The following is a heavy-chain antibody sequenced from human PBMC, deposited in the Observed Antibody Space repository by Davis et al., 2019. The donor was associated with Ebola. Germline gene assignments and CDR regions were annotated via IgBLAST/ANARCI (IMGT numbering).Heavy chain of an antibody. Sequence: GESLKISCAASGFNFINHAMTWVRQAPGKGLEWVSSITGGGGSTHHADSVKGRFTISRDSWKNTLYLQMNSLKTEDTAVYYCTRPPGRNIVVVVAARRDWFDPWGQGTLVTVSS. CDR2: ITGGGGST. D-gene: IGHD2-15*01. V-gene: IGHV3-23*01. J-gene: IGHJ5*02. CDR1: GFNFINHA. CDR3: TRPPGRNIVVVVAARRDWFDP.